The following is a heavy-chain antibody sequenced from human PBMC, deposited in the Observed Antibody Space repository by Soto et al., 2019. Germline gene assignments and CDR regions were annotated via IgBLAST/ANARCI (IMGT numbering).Heavy chain of an antibody. CDR3: ARARESSSWFTTKNLFDP. CDR2: IYYSGST. J-gene: IGHJ5*02. D-gene: IGHD6-13*01. CDR1: GGYSSSYY. Sequence: LVPMRLTWTVAGGYSSSYYWRWIRKPPEKGLEWIGYIYYSGSTNYNPSLKSRVTISVDTSKNQFSLKLSSVTAADTAVYYCARARESSSWFTTKNLFDPWRQGTLVTGSP. V-gene: IGHV4-59*01.